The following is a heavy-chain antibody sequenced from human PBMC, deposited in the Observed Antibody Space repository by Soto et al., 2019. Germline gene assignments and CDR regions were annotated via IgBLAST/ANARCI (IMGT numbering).Heavy chain of an antibody. CDR2: IYNTGRT. CDR3: VRYDS. CDR1: GGSISSGGYY. V-gene: IGHV4-39*01. J-gene: IGHJ5*01. Sequence: SETLSLTCTVSGGSISSGGYYWSWIRQHPGKGLEWIGGIYNTGRTSYNPSLKSRVTISIDMSKNQFSLKLASVTAADTAIYHCVRYDSWGQGILVTVS.